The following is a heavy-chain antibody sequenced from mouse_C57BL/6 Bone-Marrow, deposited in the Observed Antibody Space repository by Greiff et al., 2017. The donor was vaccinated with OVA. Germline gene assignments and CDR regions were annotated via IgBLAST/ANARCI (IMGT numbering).Heavy chain of an antibody. D-gene: IGHD1-1*01. Sequence: EVQRVESEGGLVQPGSSMKLSCTASGFTFSDYYMAWVRQVPEKGLEWVANINYDGSSTYYLDSLKSRFIISRDNAKNILYLQMSSLKSEDTATYYCARRGGSSYDYAMDYWGQGTSVTVSS. CDR2: INYDGSST. V-gene: IGHV5-16*01. CDR1: GFTFSDYY. J-gene: IGHJ4*01. CDR3: ARRGGSSYDYAMDY.